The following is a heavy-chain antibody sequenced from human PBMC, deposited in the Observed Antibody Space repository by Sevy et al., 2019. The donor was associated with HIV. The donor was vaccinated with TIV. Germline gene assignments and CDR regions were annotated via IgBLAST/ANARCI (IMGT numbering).Heavy chain of an antibody. D-gene: IGHD3-22*01. CDR3: ARPYRTDPFYYSGSSGYYYPSYFDS. V-gene: IGHV3-7*01. J-gene: IGHJ4*02. Sequence: GGSLRLSCAASGFTFSSYWMTWVRQAPGKGLEWVANINQVGSEKFYVDSVKGRFTISRDIAKNSLYLQMNSLRVEDTAVYYCARPYRTDPFYYSGSSGYYYPSYFDSWGQGTLVTVSS. CDR1: GFTFSSYW. CDR2: INQVGSEK.